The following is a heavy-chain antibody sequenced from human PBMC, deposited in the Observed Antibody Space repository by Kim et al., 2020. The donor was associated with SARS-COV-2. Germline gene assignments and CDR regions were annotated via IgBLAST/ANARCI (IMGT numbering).Heavy chain of an antibody. CDR2: IYYSGST. D-gene: IGHD4-17*01. V-gene: IGHV4-39*01. J-gene: IGHJ3*02. CDR1: GGSISSSSYY. CDR3: ARQEGHDYGDQGAFDI. Sequence: SETLSLTCTVSGGSISSSSYYWGWIRQPPGKGLEWIGSIYYSGSTYYNPSLKSRVTISVDTSKNQFSLKLSSVTAADTAVHYCARQEGHDYGDQGAFDI.